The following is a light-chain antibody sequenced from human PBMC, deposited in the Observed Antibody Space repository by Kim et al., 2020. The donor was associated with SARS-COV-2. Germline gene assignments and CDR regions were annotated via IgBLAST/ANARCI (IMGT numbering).Light chain of an antibody. CDR3: QSYDSSLSGYV. J-gene: IGLJ1*01. Sequence: QQVTTSCTGSSSTIGAGYAVHWYHQLPGTAPKLLIYGNSNRPSGVPDRFSGSKSGTSASLAITGLQAEDEADYYCQSYDSSLSGYVFGTGTKVTVL. CDR2: GNS. V-gene: IGLV1-40*01. CDR1: SSTIGAGYA.